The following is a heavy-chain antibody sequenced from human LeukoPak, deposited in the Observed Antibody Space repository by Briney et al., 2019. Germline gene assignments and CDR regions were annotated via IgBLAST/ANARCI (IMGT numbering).Heavy chain of an antibody. CDR2: IYYSGST. D-gene: IGHD3-10*01. J-gene: IGHJ6*03. CDR3: ARDRDTMVRGVRSFYMDV. CDR1: GGSISSSSYY. Sequence: SETLSLTCTVSGGSISSSSYYWGWIRQPPGKGLEWIGSIYYSGSTNYNPSLKSRVTISVDTSKNQFSLKLSSVTAADTAVYYCARDRDTMVRGVRSFYMDVWGKGTTVTISS. V-gene: IGHV4-39*07.